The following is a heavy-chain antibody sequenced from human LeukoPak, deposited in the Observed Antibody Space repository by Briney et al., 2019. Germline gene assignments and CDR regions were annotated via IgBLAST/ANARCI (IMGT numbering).Heavy chain of an antibody. Sequence: SSETLSLTCTVSGGSITNYYWTWIRQPPGKGLEWIGYIHYSGSTNYNPSLKSRVTISVDTSKNQFSLKLSSVTAADTAVYYCARASITYYYYYYMGVWGKGITVTVSS. V-gene: IGHV4-59*01. CDR3: ARASITYYYYYYMGV. CDR1: GGSITNYY. D-gene: IGHD1-14*01. J-gene: IGHJ6*03. CDR2: IHYSGST.